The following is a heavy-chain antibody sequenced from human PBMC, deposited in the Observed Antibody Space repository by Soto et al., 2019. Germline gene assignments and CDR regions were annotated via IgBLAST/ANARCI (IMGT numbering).Heavy chain of an antibody. CDR3: ARDAPVAWRLWFGELFSY. Sequence: EVQLVESGGGLVQPGGSLRLSCAASGFTFSSYWMSWVRQAPGKGLEWVANIKQDGSEKYYVDSVKGRFTISRDNAKNSLYLQMHSLRAEDTAVYYCARDAPVAWRLWFGELFSYWGQGTLVTVSS. CDR1: GFTFSSYW. CDR2: IKQDGSEK. J-gene: IGHJ4*02. D-gene: IGHD3-10*01. V-gene: IGHV3-7*01.